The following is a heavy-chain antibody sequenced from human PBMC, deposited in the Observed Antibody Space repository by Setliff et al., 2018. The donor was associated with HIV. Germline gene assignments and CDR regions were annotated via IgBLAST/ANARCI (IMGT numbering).Heavy chain of an antibody. CDR2: MYYRGTT. Sequence: PSETLSLTCTVSGGSIVSSSYYWGWIRRPPGKGLEWIGTMYYRGTTYNNPSLKSRATFSADTSKNQFSLNLNSVTATDTAVYYCARQGLTMNRGVPAPILYYFDYWGPGILVTVSS. D-gene: IGHD3-10*01. CDR1: GGSIVSSSYY. V-gene: IGHV4-39*01. CDR3: ARQGLTMNRGVPAPILYYFDY. J-gene: IGHJ4*02.